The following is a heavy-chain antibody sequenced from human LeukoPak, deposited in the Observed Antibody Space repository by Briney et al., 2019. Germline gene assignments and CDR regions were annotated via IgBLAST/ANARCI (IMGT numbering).Heavy chain of an antibody. V-gene: IGHV3-33*01. CDR1: GFTFSSYG. CDR2: IWYDGSNK. Sequence: GRSLRLSCAASGFTFSSYGMHWVRQAPGKGLEWVAVIWYDGSNKYYADSVKGRFTISRDNSKNTLYLQMNSLRAEDTAVYYCARDRGGDTRHYLDYWGQGTLVTVSS. D-gene: IGHD4-17*01. J-gene: IGHJ4*02. CDR3: ARDRGGDTRHYLDY.